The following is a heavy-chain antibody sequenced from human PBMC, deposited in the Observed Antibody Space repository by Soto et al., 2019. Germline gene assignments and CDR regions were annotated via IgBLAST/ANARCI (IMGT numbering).Heavy chain of an antibody. J-gene: IGHJ4*02. CDR1: GFSLSTSGVG. Sequence: GSGPTLVNPTQTLTLTCTFSGFSLSTSGVGVGWIRQPPGKALEWLALIYWNDDKRYSPSLKSRLTITKDTSKNQVVLTMTNMDPVDTATYYCAHSRPSYYYGSGSYGYYFDYWGQGTLVTVSS. CDR2: IYWNDDK. V-gene: IGHV2-5*01. D-gene: IGHD3-10*01. CDR3: AHSRPSYYYGSGSYGYYFDY.